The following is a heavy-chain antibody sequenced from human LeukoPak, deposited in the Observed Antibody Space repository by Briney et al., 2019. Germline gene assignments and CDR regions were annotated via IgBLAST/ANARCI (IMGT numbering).Heavy chain of an antibody. Sequence: VASVKVSFKASGYTFTSYGISWVRQAPGQGLEWMGWISAYNGITNYAQKLQGRVTMTTDTSTSTAYMELRSLRSDDTAVYYCAREADCSGGSCYYYYGMDVWGQGTTVTVSS. CDR2: ISAYNGIT. V-gene: IGHV1-18*01. CDR3: AREADCSGGSCYYYYGMDV. J-gene: IGHJ6*02. D-gene: IGHD2-15*01. CDR1: GYTFTSYG.